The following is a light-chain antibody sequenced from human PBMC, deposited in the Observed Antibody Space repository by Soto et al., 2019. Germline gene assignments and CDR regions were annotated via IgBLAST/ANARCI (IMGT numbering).Light chain of an antibody. J-gene: IGLJ1*01. CDR2: TDN. V-gene: IGLV1-44*01. CDR3: GAWDESLNGYV. Sequence: QSVLTQPPSASGTPGQRVTISCSGSSSNIGSNHVFWYQQLPGTAPKLLIYTDNQRPSGVPDRFSGSKSGTSASLAINGLQSGDEADYYCGAWDESLNGYVFGTGTKVTVL. CDR1: SSNIGSNH.